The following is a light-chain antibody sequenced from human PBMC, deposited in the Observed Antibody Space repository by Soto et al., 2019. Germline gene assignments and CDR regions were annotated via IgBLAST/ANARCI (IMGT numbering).Light chain of an antibody. V-gene: IGKV3-20*01. CDR3: QQYGSSGT. J-gene: IGKJ1*01. CDR1: QSLTNSF. CDR2: GAS. Sequence: EIVLTQSPGTLSLSPGERASRSCGASQSLTNSFIAWYQQKPGQAPRLLIYGASNRATGIPDRFSGSGSGTDFTLTISRLEPEDFAVYYCQQYGSSGTFGQGTKVDIK.